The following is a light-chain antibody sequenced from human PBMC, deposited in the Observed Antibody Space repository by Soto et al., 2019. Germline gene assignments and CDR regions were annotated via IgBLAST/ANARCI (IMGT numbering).Light chain of an antibody. CDR3: QQRSNWPIT. V-gene: IGKV3D-20*02. Sequence: IVLTQSPGTLSLSPGERATLSCRASHGVSSSFLAWYQQKPGQAPRLLIYGASSRATGIPDRFSGSGSGTDFTLTISRLEPEDFAVYYCQQRSNWPITFGQGTRLEIK. CDR1: HGVSSSF. CDR2: GAS. J-gene: IGKJ5*01.